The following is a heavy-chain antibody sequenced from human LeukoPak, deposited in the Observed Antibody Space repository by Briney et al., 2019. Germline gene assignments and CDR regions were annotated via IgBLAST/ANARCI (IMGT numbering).Heavy chain of an antibody. D-gene: IGHD6-19*01. CDR1: GFTFSSYW. Sequence: GGSLRLSCTASGFTFSSYWMSWVRQAPGKGLEWVANIKQDGSEKYYVDSVKGRFTISRDNAKNSLYLQMNSLRAEDTAVYYCARDSSGWYSAWFDYWGQGTLVTVSS. V-gene: IGHV3-7*01. CDR2: IKQDGSEK. J-gene: IGHJ4*02. CDR3: ARDSSGWYSAWFDY.